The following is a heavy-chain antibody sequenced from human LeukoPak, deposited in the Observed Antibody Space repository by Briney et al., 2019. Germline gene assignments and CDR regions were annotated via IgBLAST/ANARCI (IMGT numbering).Heavy chain of an antibody. CDR2: IDNSGRNT. J-gene: IGHJ4*02. CDR3: AKVSLVSLNLDY. D-gene: IGHD6-13*01. CDR1: GFTFSSYA. Sequence: GGSLRLSCAASGFTFSSYAMNWVRQPPGKGLEWVSAIDNSGRNTFYADSVKGRFTISRDNSKNTLYLQMNSLRAEDTAVYYCAKVSLVSLNLDYWGQGTLVTVSS. V-gene: IGHV3-23*01.